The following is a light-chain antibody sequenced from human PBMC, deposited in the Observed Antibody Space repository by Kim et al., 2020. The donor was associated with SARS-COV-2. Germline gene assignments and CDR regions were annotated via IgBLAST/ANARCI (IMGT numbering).Light chain of an antibody. Sequence: DIQMTQSPSSLSASLGDGVTITCQASQDISDSLNWFQQKPGKAPQHLIYDASFLETGVPSRFSGSGSGTHFNFTISNLQAEDIATYYCQQYKSLLYSFGQGTKLEIK. CDR2: DAS. J-gene: IGKJ2*03. CDR3: QQYKSLLYS. V-gene: IGKV1-33*01. CDR1: QDISDS.